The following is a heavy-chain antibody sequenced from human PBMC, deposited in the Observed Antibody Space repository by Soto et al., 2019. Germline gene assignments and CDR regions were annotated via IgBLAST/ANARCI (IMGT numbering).Heavy chain of an antibody. J-gene: IGHJ4*02. CDR3: ARGLSSSGLVDY. V-gene: IGHV3-13*01. Sequence: GGSLRLSCAASGFTFSSYDMHWVRQATGKGLEWVSAIGTAGDTYYPGTVKGRFTIYRENAKNSLYLQMNSLRAEDTAVYYCARGLSSSGLVDYWGQGTLVTVSS. CDR1: GFTFSSYD. CDR2: IGTAGDT. D-gene: IGHD3-22*01.